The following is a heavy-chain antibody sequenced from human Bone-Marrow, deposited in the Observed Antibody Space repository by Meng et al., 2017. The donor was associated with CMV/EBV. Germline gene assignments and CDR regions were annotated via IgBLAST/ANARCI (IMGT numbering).Heavy chain of an antibody. CDR2: ISSSSSTI. CDR1: GFTFSSYS. V-gene: IGHV3-48*04. CDR3: ARVSLIGYCTGTSCHIDY. D-gene: IGHD2-2*02. Sequence: GGSLRLSCAASGFTFSSYSMNWVRQAPGKGLEWVSYISSSSSTIYYADSMKGRFTISRDNAKNSLYLQMNSLRAEDTAVYYCARVSLIGYCTGTSCHIDYWGQGTLVNVAS. J-gene: IGHJ4*02.